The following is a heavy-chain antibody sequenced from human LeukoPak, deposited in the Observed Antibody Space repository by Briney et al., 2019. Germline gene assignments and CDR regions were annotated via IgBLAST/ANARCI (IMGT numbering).Heavy chain of an antibody. CDR1: GFTFSSYE. J-gene: IGHJ4*02. CDR2: ISRSGSTI. V-gene: IGHV3-48*03. D-gene: IGHD2-2*01. Sequence: GGSLRLSCAASGFTFSSYEMNWVRQAPGKGLEWVSYISRSGSTIYYADSVKGRFTISRDNAKNSLYLQMNSLRAEDTAVYYCAREFAVGYCSSTSCLFDYWGQGTLVTVSS. CDR3: AREFAVGYCSSTSCLFDY.